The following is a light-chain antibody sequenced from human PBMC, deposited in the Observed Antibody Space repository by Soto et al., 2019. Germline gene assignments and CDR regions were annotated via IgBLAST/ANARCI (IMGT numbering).Light chain of an antibody. CDR2: AAF. Sequence: IQRTQSPSSLSASVGARVAIPCRASQSISSYLNWYHQKPGKAPKLLIYAAFSLQSGVPSRFSGSGSGTDFTLTISRLEPEDFAVYYCQQYGSSPGTFGQGTKVDIK. CDR1: QSISSY. V-gene: IGKV1-39*01. CDR3: QQYGSSPGT. J-gene: IGKJ1*01.